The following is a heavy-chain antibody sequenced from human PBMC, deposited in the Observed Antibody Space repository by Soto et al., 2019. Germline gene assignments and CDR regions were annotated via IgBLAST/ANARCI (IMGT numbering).Heavy chain of an antibody. CDR2: ISSNGDST. V-gene: IGHV3-64D*06. CDR3: VHPRSTVQIPPT. Sequence: PGGSLRLSCSASGFTFSMFSMHWVRQAPGKGLEYVSGISSNGDSTYYADSVKGRFTISRDNSKNTLYLQMSSLRAVDTAPYSCVHPRSTVQIPPTWGQGTLVTVSS. CDR1: GFTFSMFS. J-gene: IGHJ5*02. D-gene: IGHD4-17*01.